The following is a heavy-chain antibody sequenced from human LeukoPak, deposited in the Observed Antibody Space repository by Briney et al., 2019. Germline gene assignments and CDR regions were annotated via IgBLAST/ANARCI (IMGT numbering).Heavy chain of an antibody. D-gene: IGHD2-15*01. Sequence: GASVKVSCKASGYTFTGYYMHWVRQAPGQGLEWMGWINPNSGGTNYAQKFQGRVAMTRDTSISTAYMELSRLRSDDTAVYYCARDQEDIVVVVAATLRYYYMDVWGKGTTVTVSS. V-gene: IGHV1-2*02. CDR3: ARDQEDIVVVVAATLRYYYMDV. CDR1: GYTFTGYY. CDR2: INPNSGGT. J-gene: IGHJ6*03.